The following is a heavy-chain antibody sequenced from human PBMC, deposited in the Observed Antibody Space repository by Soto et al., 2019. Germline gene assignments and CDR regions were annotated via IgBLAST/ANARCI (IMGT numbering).Heavy chain of an antibody. CDR1: SYIFTTYH. D-gene: IGHD2-2*03. V-gene: IGHV1-46*01. CDR3: AGLDIVLVPASEGNFCEP. CDR2: INPDAGAT. Sequence: ASVPGSWAESSYIFTTYHIHWVRQAHGKGLEWMGLINPDAGATNYAQRFQGRLRLTRDTSTSTVYMELRSLRFDDTAVYYCAGLDIVLVPASEGNFCEPWGQ. J-gene: IGHJ5*02.